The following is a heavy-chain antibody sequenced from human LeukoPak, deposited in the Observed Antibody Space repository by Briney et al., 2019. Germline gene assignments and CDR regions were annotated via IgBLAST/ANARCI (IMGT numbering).Heavy chain of an antibody. J-gene: IGHJ5*02. CDR2: TCYSGST. CDR1: GGSISSGYYY. Sequence: SETLSLTCTVSGGSISSGYYYWSWVRQPPGKGLVWFGYTCYSGSTYYNPSLQSRVAISVDTSKNQFSLNLNSVTAADTAVYYCARELELSSRRAWFDPWGQGTLVTVSS. CDR3: ARELELSSRRAWFDP. V-gene: IGHV4-30-4*01. D-gene: IGHD1-7*01.